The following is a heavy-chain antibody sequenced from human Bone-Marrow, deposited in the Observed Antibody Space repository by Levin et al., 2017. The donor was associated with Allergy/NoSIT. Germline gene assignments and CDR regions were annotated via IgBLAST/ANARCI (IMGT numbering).Heavy chain of an antibody. Sequence: GGSLRLSCAASGFSFSDHYMDWIRQVPGKGLEWVGRIRKKANSYTTEYAASVKGRFSISRDDSKNSLYLQVNSLKTEDTAVYYCARAYYYDGTYYFDDWGQGTLVTVSS. V-gene: IGHV3-72*01. D-gene: IGHD3-22*01. CDR3: ARAYYYDGTYYFDD. J-gene: IGHJ4*02. CDR2: IRKKANSYTT. CDR1: GFSFSDHY.